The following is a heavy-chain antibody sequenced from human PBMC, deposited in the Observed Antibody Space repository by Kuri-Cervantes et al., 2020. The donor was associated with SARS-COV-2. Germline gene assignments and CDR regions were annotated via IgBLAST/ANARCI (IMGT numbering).Heavy chain of an antibody. CDR3: AKDRIDIGYYYYYYGMDV. D-gene: IGHD2-15*01. CDR2: ISGRGGST. J-gene: IGHJ6*02. Sequence: GEALKISCEASGFTFSSYAMSWVRQAPGQGLEWVSAISGRGGSTYYADSVKSRFTISRDNSKNTLYLQMNSLRAEDTAVYYCAKDRIDIGYYYYYYGMDVWGQGTTVTVSS. V-gene: IGHV3-23*01. CDR1: GFTFSSYA.